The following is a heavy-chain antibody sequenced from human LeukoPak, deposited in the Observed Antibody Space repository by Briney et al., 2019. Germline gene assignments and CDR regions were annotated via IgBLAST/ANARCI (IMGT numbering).Heavy chain of an antibody. CDR2: ISGSGGST. V-gene: IGHV3-23*01. Sequence: GGSLRLFCAASGFTFSSYAMSWVRQAPGKGLEWVSTISGSGGSTYYADSVKGRFTISRDNSKNTLYLQMNSLRAEDTAVYYCAKQRDTSGFFFDYWGQGTLVTVSS. CDR1: GFTFSSYA. CDR3: AKQRDTSGFFFDY. J-gene: IGHJ4*02. D-gene: IGHD3-22*01.